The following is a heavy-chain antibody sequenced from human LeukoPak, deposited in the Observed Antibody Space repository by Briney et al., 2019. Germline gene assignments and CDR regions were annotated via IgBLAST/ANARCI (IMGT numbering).Heavy chain of an antibody. CDR1: GFSFSVFW. Sequence: GGSLRLSCAASGFSFSVFWMHWVRQAPGKGPVWVSRIKTDGSITDYADSVKGRFTISRDNAKNSLYLQMSSLRAEDTALYYCARDWFTRLGELSPDRAFDYWGQGTLVTVSS. CDR3: ARDWFTRLGELSPDRAFDY. J-gene: IGHJ4*02. D-gene: IGHD3-16*02. CDR2: IKTDGSIT. V-gene: IGHV3-74*01.